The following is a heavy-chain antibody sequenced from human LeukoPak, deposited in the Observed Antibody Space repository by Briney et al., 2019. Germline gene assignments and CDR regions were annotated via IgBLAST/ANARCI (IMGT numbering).Heavy chain of an antibody. Sequence: SETLSLTCAVSGGSISSSNWWSWVRPPPGKGLEWIGEIYHSGSTNYNPSLKSRVTISVDTSKNQFSLKLSSVTAADTAVYYCARVDGYSGYAPADYFDYWGQGTLVTVSS. D-gene: IGHD5-12*01. CDR3: ARVDGYSGYAPADYFDY. V-gene: IGHV4-4*02. CDR1: GGSISSSNW. J-gene: IGHJ4*02. CDR2: IYHSGST.